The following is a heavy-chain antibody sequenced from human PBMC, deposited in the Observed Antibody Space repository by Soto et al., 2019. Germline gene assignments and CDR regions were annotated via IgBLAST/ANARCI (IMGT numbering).Heavy chain of an antibody. J-gene: IGHJ2*01. CDR2: INHSGST. CDR1: GGSFSGYY. CDR3: ARGRPRQRYDFWSGYRNWYFDL. V-gene: IGHV4-34*01. Sequence: QVQLQQWGAGLLKPSETLSLTCAVYGGSFSGYYWSWIRQPPGKGLEWIGEINHSGSTNYNPSLKSRVTISVDTSNNQFSLKLSSVTAADTAVYYCARGRPRQRYDFWSGYRNWYFDLWGRGTLVTVSS. D-gene: IGHD3-3*01.